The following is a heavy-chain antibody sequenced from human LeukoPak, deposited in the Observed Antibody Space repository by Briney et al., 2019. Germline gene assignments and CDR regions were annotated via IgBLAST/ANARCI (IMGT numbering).Heavy chain of an antibody. V-gene: IGHV4-59*01. CDR3: ARRCSSTSCYYYYGMDV. CDR1: GGSISSYY. Sequence: PSETLSLTCTVSGGSISSYYWSWIRQPPGKGLEWIGYIYYSGSTNYNPSLKSRVTISVDTSKNQFSLKLSSVTAADTAVCYCARRCSSTSCYYYYGMDVWGQGTTVTVSS. D-gene: IGHD2-2*01. J-gene: IGHJ6*02. CDR2: IYYSGST.